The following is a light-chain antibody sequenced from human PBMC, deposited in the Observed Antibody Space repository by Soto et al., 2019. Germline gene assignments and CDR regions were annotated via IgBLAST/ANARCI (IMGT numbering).Light chain of an antibody. V-gene: IGKV1-33*01. Sequence: DIEMTQSPSSLSASVGDRVTITCQASQDISNYLNWYQQKTGRAPKLLIYDASSLEGGVSSRFSGSGSGTHFTFTISSLQPDDIATYYCKQYEDFPLTFGQGTRLDIK. CDR2: DAS. CDR3: KQYEDFPLT. J-gene: IGKJ5*01. CDR1: QDISNY.